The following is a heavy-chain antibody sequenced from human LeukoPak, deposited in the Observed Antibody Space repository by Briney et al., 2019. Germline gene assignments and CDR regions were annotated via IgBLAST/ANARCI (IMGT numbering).Heavy chain of an antibody. J-gene: IGHJ4*02. CDR3: ARMGYCSGGSCYQYYFDY. D-gene: IGHD2-15*01. CDR2: IYSGGST. V-gene: IGHV3-53*01. Sequence: GGSLRLSCAASGFTVSSNYMSWVRQAPGKGLEWVSVIYSGGSTYYADSVKWRFTISRDNSKTTLYLQMNSLRAEDTAVYYCARMGYCSGGSCYQYYFDYWGQGTLVTVSS. CDR1: GFTVSSNY.